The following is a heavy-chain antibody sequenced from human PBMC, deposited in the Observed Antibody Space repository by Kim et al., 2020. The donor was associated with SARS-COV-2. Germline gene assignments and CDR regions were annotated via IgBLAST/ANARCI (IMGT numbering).Heavy chain of an antibody. CDR3: ARRGGPNSYYYGLDV. V-gene: IGHV4-59*08. CDR2: ISYSGST. Sequence: SETLSLTCSVSGGSMSSYYWSWIRQPPGKGLEWIGQISYSGSTNYNPSLNSRVTMSIDTSKNQFSLKMSSLTAADTAVYYCARRGGPNSYYYGLDVWGQGNTVTVSS. J-gene: IGHJ6*02. CDR1: GGSMSSYY.